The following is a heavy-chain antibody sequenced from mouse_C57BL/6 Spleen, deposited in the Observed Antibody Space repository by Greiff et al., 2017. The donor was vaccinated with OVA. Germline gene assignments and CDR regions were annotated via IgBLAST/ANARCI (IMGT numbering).Heavy chain of an antibody. D-gene: IGHD1-1*02. CDR1: GYTFTSYW. Sequence: QVHVKQPGAELVRPGSSVKLSCKASGYTFTSYWMDWVKQRPGQGLEWIGNIYPSDSETHYNQKFKDKATLTVDKSSSTAYMQLSSLTSEDSAVYYCARRGGTGYFDYWGQGTTLTVSS. CDR2: IYPSDSET. V-gene: IGHV1-61*01. CDR3: ARRGGTGYFDY. J-gene: IGHJ2*01.